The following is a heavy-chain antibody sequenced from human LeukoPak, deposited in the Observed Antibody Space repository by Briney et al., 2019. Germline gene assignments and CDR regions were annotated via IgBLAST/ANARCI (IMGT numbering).Heavy chain of an antibody. Sequence: GGSLRLSCAASGFTFSGYSMNWVRQAPGKGLEWVSSISSSSYIYYADSVKGRFTISRDNAKNSLYLQMNSLRAEDTAVYYCARDSDSSGYYRHFDYWGQGTLVTVSS. CDR3: ARDSDSSGYYRHFDY. V-gene: IGHV3-21*01. CDR1: GFTFSGYS. J-gene: IGHJ4*02. D-gene: IGHD3-22*01. CDR2: ISSSSYI.